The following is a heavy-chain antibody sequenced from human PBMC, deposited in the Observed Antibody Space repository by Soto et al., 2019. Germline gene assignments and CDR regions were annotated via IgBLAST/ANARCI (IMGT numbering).Heavy chain of an antibody. CDR1: GGSIINGAYF. Sequence: PSETLSLTYTVSGGSIINGAYFCGWIRQPPGKGLEWIATISYTGVTYYNPSFKSRVIISVDTSKNQFSVRLSSVTAADTAVYYCARAYYDTKGYSLDPWGLGTLVTVSS. J-gene: IGHJ5*02. V-gene: IGHV4-39*07. CDR3: ARAYYDTKGYSLDP. D-gene: IGHD3-16*01. CDR2: ISYTGVT.